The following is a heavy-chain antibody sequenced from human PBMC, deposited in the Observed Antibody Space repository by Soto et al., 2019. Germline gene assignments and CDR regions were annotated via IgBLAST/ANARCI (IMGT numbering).Heavy chain of an antibody. V-gene: IGHV4-59*01. CDR3: ARVSSGWWYFDY. Sequence: ETLSLTCTVSGGSISSYYWSWIRQPPGKGLEWIGYIYYSGSTNYNPSLKSRVTISVNTSKNQFSLKLTSVTAADTAVYYCARVSSGWWYFDYRGQGTLVTVSS. CDR1: GGSISSYY. CDR2: IYYSGST. J-gene: IGHJ4*02. D-gene: IGHD6-19*01.